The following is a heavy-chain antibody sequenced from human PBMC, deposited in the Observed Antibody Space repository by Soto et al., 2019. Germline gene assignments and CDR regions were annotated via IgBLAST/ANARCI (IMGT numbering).Heavy chain of an antibody. D-gene: IGHD6-13*01. V-gene: IGHV2-5*01. Sequence: SGPTLVNPTQTLTLTCTFSGFSLSTSGVGVGWIRQPPGKALEWLALIYWNDDKRYSPSLKSRLTITKDTSKNQVVLTMTNMDPVDTATYYCAHRPRSSSWYHPHWFDPWGQGTLVTVAS. CDR2: IYWNDDK. J-gene: IGHJ5*02. CDR1: GFSLSTSGVG. CDR3: AHRPRSSSWYHPHWFDP.